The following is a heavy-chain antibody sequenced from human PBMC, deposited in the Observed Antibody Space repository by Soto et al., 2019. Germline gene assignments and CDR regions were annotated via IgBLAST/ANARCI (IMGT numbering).Heavy chain of an antibody. CDR2: ISYDGSNK. CDR1: GFTFSSYA. Sequence: HPGGSLRLSCAASGFTFSSYAMHWVRQAPGKGLEWVAVISYDGSNKYYADSVKGRFTISRDNSKNTLYLQMNRLRAEDTTVYYCAIYVLYSSSWFRPKKYYYGMDVWGQGTTVTVSS. V-gene: IGHV3-30-3*01. J-gene: IGHJ6*02. CDR3: AIYVLYSSSWFRPKKYYYGMDV. D-gene: IGHD6-13*01.